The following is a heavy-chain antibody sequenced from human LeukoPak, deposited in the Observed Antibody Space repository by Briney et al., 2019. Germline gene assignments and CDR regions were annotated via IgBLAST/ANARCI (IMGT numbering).Heavy chain of an antibody. CDR3: VRGTPRFDS. CDR1: GGSFSGYY. J-gene: IGHJ3*01. Sequence: SETLSLTCAVYGGSFSGYYWNWIRQPPGKGLEWIGEVNYSGSTNYNPSLKNRVTISVDTSKNQFSLKLSSVTAADTAVYYCVRGTPRFDSWGQGTIVTVSS. V-gene: IGHV4-34*01. D-gene: IGHD3-22*01. CDR2: VNYSGST.